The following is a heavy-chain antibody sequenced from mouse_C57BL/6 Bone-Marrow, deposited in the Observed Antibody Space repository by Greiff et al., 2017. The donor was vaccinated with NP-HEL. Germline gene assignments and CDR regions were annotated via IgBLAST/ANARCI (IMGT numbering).Heavy chain of an antibody. CDR1: GFTFSDYY. CDR2: INYDGSST. D-gene: IGHD1-1*01. V-gene: IGHV5-16*01. Sequence: EVKLVESEGGLVQPGSSMKLSCTASGFTFSDYYMAWVRQVPEKGLEWVANINYDGSSTYYLDSLKSRFIISRDNAKNILYLQMSSLKSEDTATYYCARGGQVITTVVENWYFDVWGTGTTVTVSS. CDR3: ARGGQVITTVVENWYFDV. J-gene: IGHJ1*03.